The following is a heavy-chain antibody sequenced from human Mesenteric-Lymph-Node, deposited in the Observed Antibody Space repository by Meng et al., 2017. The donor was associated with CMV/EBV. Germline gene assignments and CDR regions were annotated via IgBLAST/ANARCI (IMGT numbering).Heavy chain of an antibody. CDR1: GGTFSRYA. Sequence: VSCRAPGGTFSRYAISWVRQAPGQGLEWMGGIIPIFGTANYAQKFQGRVTITADKSTSTAYMELSSLRSEDPAVYYCARSSSSWYAYWGQGTLVTVSS. J-gene: IGHJ4*02. CDR2: IIPIFGTA. CDR3: ARSSSSWYAY. D-gene: IGHD6-13*01. V-gene: IGHV1-69*06.